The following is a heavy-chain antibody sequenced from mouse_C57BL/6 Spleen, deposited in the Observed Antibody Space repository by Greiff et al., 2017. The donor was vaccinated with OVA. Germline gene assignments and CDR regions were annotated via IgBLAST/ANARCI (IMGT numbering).Heavy chain of an antibody. J-gene: IGHJ2*01. Sequence: QVQLQQSGAELVKPGASVKISCKASGYAFSSYWMNWVKQRPGKGLEWIGQIYPGDGDTNYNGKFKGKATLTADKSSSTAYMQLSSLTSEDSAVYFCARSETMITNYFDYWGQGTTLTVSS. D-gene: IGHD2-4*01. CDR3: ARSETMITNYFDY. CDR2: IYPGDGDT. V-gene: IGHV1-80*01. CDR1: GYAFSSYW.